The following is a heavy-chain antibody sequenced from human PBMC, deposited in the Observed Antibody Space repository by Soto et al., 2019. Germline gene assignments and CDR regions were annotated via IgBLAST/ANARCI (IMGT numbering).Heavy chain of an antibody. CDR2: MNPNSGNT. CDR3: ASHSYDSSGYYDYGMDV. Sequence: QVQLVQSGAEVKKPGASVKVSCKASGYTFTSYDINWVRQATGQGLEWMGWMNPNSGNTGYAQKFQGRVTMTRNTSXSXXYMELSSLRSEDTAVYYCASHSYDSSGYYDYGMDVWGQGTTVTVSS. V-gene: IGHV1-8*01. CDR1: GYTFTSYD. D-gene: IGHD3-22*01. J-gene: IGHJ6*02.